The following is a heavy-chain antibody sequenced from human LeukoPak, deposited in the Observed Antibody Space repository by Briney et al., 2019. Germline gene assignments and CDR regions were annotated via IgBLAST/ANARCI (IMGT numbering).Heavy chain of an antibody. CDR2: IYTSGST. Sequence: SQTLSLTCTVSGGSISSGSAYWSWIRQPAGKGLECIGRIYTSGSTNYNPSLKSRVTISVDTSKNQFSLKLSSVTAADTAVYYCARAHYGDYPIRYWGQGTLVTVSS. J-gene: IGHJ4*02. CDR3: ARAHYGDYPIRY. V-gene: IGHV4-61*02. CDR1: GGSISSGSAY. D-gene: IGHD4-17*01.